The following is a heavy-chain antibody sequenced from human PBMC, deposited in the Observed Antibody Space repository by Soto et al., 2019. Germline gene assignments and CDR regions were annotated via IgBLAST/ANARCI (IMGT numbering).Heavy chain of an antibody. J-gene: IGHJ4*02. CDR3: ARETEDLTSNFDY. V-gene: IGHV3-21*06. Sequence: GGSLRLSXAASGFTFTRYSMNWVRQAPGKGLEWVSSISSTTNYIYYGDSMKGRFTISRDNAKNSLYLEMNSLRAEDTAVYYCARETEDLTSNFDYWGQGTLVTVS. CDR1: GFTFTRYS. CDR2: ISSTTNYI.